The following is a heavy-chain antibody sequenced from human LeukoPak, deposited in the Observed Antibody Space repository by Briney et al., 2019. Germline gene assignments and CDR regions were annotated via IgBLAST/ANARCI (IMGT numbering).Heavy chain of an antibody. V-gene: IGHV3-30-3*01. CDR2: ISYDGSNK. Sequence: GGSLRPSCAALGFTFSSYAMHWFGQAPGKGLEWVAVISYDGSNKYYADSVKGRFTISRDNSKNTLYLQMNSLRAEDTAVYYCAKVDIWGQGTMVTVSS. CDR1: GFTFSSYA. CDR3: AKVDI. J-gene: IGHJ3*02.